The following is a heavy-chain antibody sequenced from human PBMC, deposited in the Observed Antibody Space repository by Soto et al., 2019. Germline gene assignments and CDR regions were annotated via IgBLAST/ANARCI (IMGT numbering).Heavy chain of an antibody. D-gene: IGHD3-16*01. CDR2: IGSAGDK. Sequence: VQLVESGGGVVQPGGSLRLSCAASGFTFNTYDMHWVRQTTGKGLEWVSAIGSAGDKYYADSVKGRFTISRENAKNSLYLQMNSLRAEDTAVYYCARGSFGGFDNWGQGTLVPVSS. CDR3: ARGSFGGFDN. V-gene: IGHV3-13*01. J-gene: IGHJ4*02. CDR1: GFTFNTYD.